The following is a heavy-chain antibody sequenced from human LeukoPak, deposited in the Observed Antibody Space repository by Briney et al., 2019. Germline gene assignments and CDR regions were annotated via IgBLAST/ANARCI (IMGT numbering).Heavy chain of an antibody. CDR1: GFTFSSYW. CDR3: ARDRVAAADSPDAFDI. V-gene: IGHV3-7*03. CDR2: IKQDGSEG. D-gene: IGHD6-13*01. Sequence: GGSLRLSCATSGFTFSSYWMTWVRQAPGKGLEWVANIKQDGSEGYYVDSVKGRFTISRDNAKNSLYLQMNSLRAEDTAVYYCARDRVAAADSPDAFDIWGQGTMVTVSS. J-gene: IGHJ3*02.